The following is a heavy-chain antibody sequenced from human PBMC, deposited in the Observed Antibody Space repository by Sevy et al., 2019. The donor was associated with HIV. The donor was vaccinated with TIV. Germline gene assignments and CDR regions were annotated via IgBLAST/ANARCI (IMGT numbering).Heavy chain of an antibody. J-gene: IGHJ6*02. D-gene: IGHD6-13*01. V-gene: IGHV3-21*01. CDR2: ISSSSSYI. CDR3: ARDFMRLDSSSWLGYYYYYYGMDV. CDR1: GFTFSSYS. Sequence: GGSLRLSCAAPGFTFSSYSMNWVRQAPGKGLEWVSSISSSSSYIYYADSVKGRFTISRDNAKNSLYLQMNSLRAEDTAVYYCARDFMRLDSSSWLGYYYYYYGMDVWGQGTTVTVSS.